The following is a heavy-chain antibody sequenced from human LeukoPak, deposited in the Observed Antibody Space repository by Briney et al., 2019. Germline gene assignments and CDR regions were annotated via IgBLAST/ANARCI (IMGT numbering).Heavy chain of an antibody. D-gene: IGHD3-3*01. CDR1: GFTFSSYA. CDR3: ATTFTIFGVVPEI. J-gene: IGHJ4*02. V-gene: IGHV3-23*01. CDR2: ISGSGGST. Sequence: PGGSLRLSCAASGFTFSSYAMSWVRQAPGKGLEWVSAISGSGGSTYYADSVKGRFTISRGNSKNTLYLQMNSLRAEDTAVYYCATTFTIFGVVPEIWGQGTLVTVSS.